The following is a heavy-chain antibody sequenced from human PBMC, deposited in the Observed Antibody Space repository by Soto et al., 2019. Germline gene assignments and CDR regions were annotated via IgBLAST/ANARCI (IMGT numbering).Heavy chain of an antibody. J-gene: IGHJ6*03. CDR2: IYSGGST. Sequence: GGSLRLSCAASGFTVSSNYMSWVRQAPGKGLEWVSVIYSGGSTYYADSVKGRFTISRDNSKNTLYLQMNSLRAEDTAVYYCARSPPPYYYYMDVWGKGTTVTVSS. CDR3: ARSPPPYYYYMDV. CDR1: GFTVSSNY. V-gene: IGHV3-66*01.